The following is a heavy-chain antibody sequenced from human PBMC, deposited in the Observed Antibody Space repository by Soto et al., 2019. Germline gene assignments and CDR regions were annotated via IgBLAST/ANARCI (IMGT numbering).Heavy chain of an antibody. D-gene: IGHD3-10*01. CDR2: ISWNSGTI. V-gene: IGHV3-9*01. CDR3: AKDSLDYGSGSFDY. J-gene: IGHJ4*02. Sequence: EVQLVESGGGLVQPGRSLRLSCAASGFTFDDYAMHWVRQAPGKGLEWVSGISWNSGTIGYADSVKGRFTISRDNAKNSLYLQMNSLRAEDTALYYCAKDSLDYGSGSFDYWGQGTLVTVSS. CDR1: GFTFDDYA.